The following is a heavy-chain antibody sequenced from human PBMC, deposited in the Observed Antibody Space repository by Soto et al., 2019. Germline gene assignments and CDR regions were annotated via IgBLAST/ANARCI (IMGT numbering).Heavy chain of an antibody. CDR1: GYTFTGHY. Sequence: QVHLVQSGAEVKKPGASVKVSCKASGYTFTGHYIHWVRQAPGQGPEWMGEIGPASGDTRYAQKFQGRVTMTRDTSITTVYMELNNLSPDDTAVYYCGRGRSGQLVVFYWGQGTPVTVSS. CDR2: IGPASGDT. V-gene: IGHV1-2*02. D-gene: IGHD3-10*01. CDR3: GRGRSGQLVVFY. J-gene: IGHJ4*02.